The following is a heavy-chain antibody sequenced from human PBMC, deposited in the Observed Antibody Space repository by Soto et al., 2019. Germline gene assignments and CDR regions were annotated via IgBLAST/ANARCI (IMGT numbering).Heavy chain of an antibody. J-gene: IGHJ6*03. Sequence: SVKVSCKASGGTFSSYTISWVRQAPGQGLEWMGRIIPILGIANYAQKFQGRVTITADKSTSTAYMELSSLRSEDTAVYYCVYGSGSYYDYSYYMDVWGKGTTVTVS. V-gene: IGHV1-69*02. CDR3: VYGSGSYYDYSYYMDV. D-gene: IGHD3-10*01. CDR1: GGTFSSYT. CDR2: IIPILGIA.